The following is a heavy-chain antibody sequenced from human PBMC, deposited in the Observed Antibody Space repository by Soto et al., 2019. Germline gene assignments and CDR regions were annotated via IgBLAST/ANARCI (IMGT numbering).Heavy chain of an antibody. Sequence: EVQLVESGGGLVQPGGSLRLSCVVSGITFSTYRMHWVRQAPGKGLVWVSHIKSDGTVTHYTDSVRGRFIISRDKAKNTLFLQMNSLRAEDTAVYYCARENYDFWSGYYLDYLGQGTLVTVSS. V-gene: IGHV3-74*01. CDR2: IKSDGTVT. D-gene: IGHD3-3*01. J-gene: IGHJ4*02. CDR1: GITFSTYR. CDR3: ARENYDFWSGYYLDY.